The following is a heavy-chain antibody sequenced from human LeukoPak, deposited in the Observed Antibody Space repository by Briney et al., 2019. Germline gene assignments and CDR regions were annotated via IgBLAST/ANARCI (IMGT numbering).Heavy chain of an antibody. D-gene: IGHD6-19*01. CDR1: GGSFSGYY. J-gene: IGHJ3*02. V-gene: IGHV4-34*01. CDR2: INHSGST. Sequence: PSETLSLTCAVYGGSFSGYYWSWIRQPPGKGLEWIGEINHSGSTNYNPSLKSRVTISVDTSKNQFSLKLSSVTAADTVVYYCANRYSSGYRRAFDIWGQGTRVTVSS. CDR3: ANRYSSGYRRAFDI.